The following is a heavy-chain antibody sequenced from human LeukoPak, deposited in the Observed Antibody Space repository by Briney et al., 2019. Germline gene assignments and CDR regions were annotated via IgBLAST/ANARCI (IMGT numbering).Heavy chain of an antibody. CDR2: ISAYNGNT. V-gene: IGHV1-18*01. CDR3: VRDLNYDYVWGMF. J-gene: IGHJ4*02. Sequence: EASVKVSCKASGYTFTSYGISWVRQAPGQGLEWMGWISAYNGNTNYAQKFQGRVTMTTDTSTSTAYMELRSLRFDDTAVYYCVRDLNYDYVWGMFWGQGTLVTVSS. CDR1: GYTFTSYG. D-gene: IGHD3-16*01.